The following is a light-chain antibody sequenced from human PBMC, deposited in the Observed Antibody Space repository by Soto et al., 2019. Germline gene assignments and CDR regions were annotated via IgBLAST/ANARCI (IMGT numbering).Light chain of an antibody. J-gene: IGLJ2*01. V-gene: IGLV2-14*01. CDR3: SSYTSSSIVV. Sequence: QSVLTQPASVSGSPGQSITISCTGTASDVGGYNYVSWYQQHPGKAPKLMISDVSHRPSGVSNRFSGSKSGNTASLTISGLQAEDEADYYCSSYTSSSIVVFGGGTKLTVL. CDR2: DVS. CDR1: ASDVGGYNY.